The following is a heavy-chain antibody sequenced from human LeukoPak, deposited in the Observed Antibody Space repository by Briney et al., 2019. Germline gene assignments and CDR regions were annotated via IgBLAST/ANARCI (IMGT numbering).Heavy chain of an antibody. CDR3: ARGPVWFGEFSSADY. CDR1: GFTFSSYA. D-gene: IGHD3-10*01. J-gene: IGHJ4*02. V-gene: IGHV3-30*04. CDR2: ISYDGSNK. Sequence: PGGSLRLSCAASGFTFSSYAMHWVRQAPGKGLEWVAVISYDGSNKYYADSVKGRFTISRDNSKNTLYLQMNSLRAEDTAVYYCARGPVWFGEFSSADYWGQGTLVTVSS.